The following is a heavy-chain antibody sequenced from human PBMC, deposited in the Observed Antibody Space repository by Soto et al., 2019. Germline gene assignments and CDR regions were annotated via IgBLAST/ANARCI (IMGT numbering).Heavy chain of an antibody. CDR2: ISYDGRSK. J-gene: IGHJ6*02. CDR1: GFIWNIYG. CDR3: AKDTFAYRSGGSCLYYYGMDV. Sequence: QAQLVESGGGAVQPGRSLRLSCAAPGFIWNIYGMHWVRQAPGKGLEWVAVISYDGRSKYYADSVKGRFTVSRDNSNDTVYLQLNSLRAEDTAVYYCAKDTFAYRSGGSCLYYYGMDVWGQGTTVTVSS. D-gene: IGHD2-15*01. V-gene: IGHV3-30*18.